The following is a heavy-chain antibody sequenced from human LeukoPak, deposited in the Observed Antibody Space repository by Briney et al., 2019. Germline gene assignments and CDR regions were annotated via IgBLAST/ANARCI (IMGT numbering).Heavy chain of an antibody. CDR2: INPNSGYT. V-gene: IGHV1-2*02. J-gene: IGHJ4*02. CDR1: GYTFTGYY. Sequence: GASVKVSCKASGYTFTGYYIHWVLHAPGQGLEWMGYINPNSGYTSYAQKFQDRVTVTRDTSISTAYMELSRLRSDDTAVYYCAREEANTRIHFDYWGQGTLVTVSS. CDR3: AREEANTRIHFDY. D-gene: IGHD3-22*01.